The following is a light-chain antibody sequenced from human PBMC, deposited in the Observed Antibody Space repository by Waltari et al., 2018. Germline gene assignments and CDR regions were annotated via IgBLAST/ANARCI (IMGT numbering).Light chain of an antibody. CDR2: KAS. CDR3: QQYNSDSHS. J-gene: IGKJ2*01. Sequence: DIQMTQSPSSLSASVGDKVTITCRASQSISTWLAWFQLKQGKAPKLLIYKASNLESGGPSRFSGSGSGTEFTLTISSLLPEDFATYYCQQYNSDSHSFGQGTRLEIK. CDR1: QSISTW. V-gene: IGKV1-5*03.